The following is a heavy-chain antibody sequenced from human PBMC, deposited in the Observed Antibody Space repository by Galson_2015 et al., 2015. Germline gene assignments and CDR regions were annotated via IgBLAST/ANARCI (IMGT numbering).Heavy chain of an antibody. J-gene: IGHJ4*02. CDR3: ALYYDSSGYLWDY. CDR2: IYYSGST. V-gene: IGHV4-39*01. CDR1: GGSISSSSYY. D-gene: IGHD3-22*01. Sequence: SETLSLTCTVSGGSISSSSYYWGWIRQPPGKGLEWIGSIYYSGSTYYNPSLKSRVTISVDTSKNQFSLKLSSVTAADTAVYYCALYYDSSGYLWDYWGQGTLVTVSS.